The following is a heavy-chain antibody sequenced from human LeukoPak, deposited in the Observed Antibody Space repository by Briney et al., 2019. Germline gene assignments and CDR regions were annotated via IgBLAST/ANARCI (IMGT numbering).Heavy chain of an antibody. CDR3: ARDYLADTAIDY. V-gene: IGHV3-21*01. J-gene: IGHJ4*02. CDR2: VSSSTSYV. Sequence: GGSLRLSCAASGFTFSSYGMHWVRQAPGKGLEWVSSVSSSTSYVYYADSVKGRFTISRDDAKNSMYLQMNSLRAEDTAVYYCARDYLADTAIDYWGQGTLVTVSS. CDR1: GFTFSSYG. D-gene: IGHD5-18*01.